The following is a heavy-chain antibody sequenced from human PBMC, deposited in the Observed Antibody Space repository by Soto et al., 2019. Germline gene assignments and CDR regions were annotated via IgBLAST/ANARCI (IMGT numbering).Heavy chain of an antibody. CDR3: ARDRNPSQLLFQYYYYYMDV. D-gene: IGHD2-2*01. Sequence: EVQLVESGGGLVQPGGSLRLSCAASGFTFSSYAMHWVRQAPGKGLEYVSAISSNGGSTYYANSVKGRFTISRDNSKNTLYLQMGSLRAEDMAVYYCARDRNPSQLLFQYYYYYMDVWGKGTTVTVSS. V-gene: IGHV3-64*01. J-gene: IGHJ6*03. CDR2: ISSNGGST. CDR1: GFTFSSYA.